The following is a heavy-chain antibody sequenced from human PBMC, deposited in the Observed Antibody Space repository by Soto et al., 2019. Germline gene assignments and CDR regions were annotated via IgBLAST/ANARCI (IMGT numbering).Heavy chain of an antibody. CDR3: AKDSMTIFGVVDY. CDR2: ISSDGSNK. D-gene: IGHD3-3*01. V-gene: IGHV3-30*18. CDR1: GFTFSSYG. Sequence: GGSLRLSCAASGFTFSSYGMNWVRQAPGKGLEWVAVISSDGSNKYYADSVKGRFTINRDNSQNTLYLQMNSLRAEDTAVYYCAKDSMTIFGVVDYWGQGTLVTVSS. J-gene: IGHJ4*02.